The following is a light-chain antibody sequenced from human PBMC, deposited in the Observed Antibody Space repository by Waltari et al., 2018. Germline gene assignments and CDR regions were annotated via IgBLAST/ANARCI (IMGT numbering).Light chain of an antibody. CDR3: SSYRSTISVV. V-gene: IGLV2-14*03. CDR2: DVT. CDR1: RSDIGDYNY. J-gene: IGLJ2*01. Sequence: QSALTQPASVSGSPGQSITISCTGTRSDIGDYNYVSWYQQHPGNAPKLIIFDVTNRPSGVSDRCSGSKSGNTASLTISALQAEDEGDYYCSSYRSTISVVFGGGTKVTVL.